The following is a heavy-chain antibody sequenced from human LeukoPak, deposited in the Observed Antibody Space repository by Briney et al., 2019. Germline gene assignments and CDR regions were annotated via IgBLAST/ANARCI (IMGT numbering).Heavy chain of an antibody. CDR3: ARNIVVVVADRGYDAFDI. CDR2: MNPNSGNT. CDR1: GYTFTSYD. V-gene: IGHV1-8*01. Sequence: ASVKVSCKASGYTFTSYDINRVRQATGQGLEWMGWMNPNSGNTGYAQKFQGRVTMTRNTSISTAYMELSRLRSDDTAVYYCARNIVVVVADRGYDAFDIWGQGTMVTVSS. J-gene: IGHJ3*02. D-gene: IGHD2-15*01.